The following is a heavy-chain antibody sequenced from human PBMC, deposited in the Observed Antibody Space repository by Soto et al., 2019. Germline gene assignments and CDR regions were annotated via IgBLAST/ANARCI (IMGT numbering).Heavy chain of an antibody. CDR2: INPNSGGT. CDR3: ARATYYYDSSGSWYGMDV. Sequence: ASVKVSCKASGYTFTGYYMHWVRQAPGQGLEWMGWINPNSGGTNYAQKFQGWVTMTRDTSISTAYMELSRLRSGDTAVYYCARATYYYDSSGSWYGMDVWGQGTTVTVSS. V-gene: IGHV1-2*04. J-gene: IGHJ6*02. D-gene: IGHD3-22*01. CDR1: GYTFTGYY.